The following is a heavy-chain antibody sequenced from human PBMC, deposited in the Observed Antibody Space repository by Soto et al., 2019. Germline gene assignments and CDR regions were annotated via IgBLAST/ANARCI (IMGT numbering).Heavy chain of an antibody. D-gene: IGHD6-19*01. J-gene: IGHJ6*03. CDR3: ARGADFCSGSRYHHPAYYLHV. Sequence: PVGSLRLSCAASVFNLSAHDMHWVRQFKGKCLEWVSALGVAGNTFESASVKGRFTISRENAKNSMYLQMKSLRAGDTAVYFCARGADFCSGSRYHHPAYYLHVWGDATKVPVPS. CDR1: VFNLSAHD. V-gene: IGHV3-13*01. CDR2: LGVAGNT.